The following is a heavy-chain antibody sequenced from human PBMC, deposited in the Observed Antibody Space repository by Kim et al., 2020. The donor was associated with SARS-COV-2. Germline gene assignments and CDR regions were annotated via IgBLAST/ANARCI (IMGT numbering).Heavy chain of an antibody. CDR3: ARAGSCPIPEVGAFEI. V-gene: IGHV4-34*01. CDR2: INHSGST. Sequence: SETLSLTCAVYGGSFSGYYWSWIRQPPGKGLEWIGEINHSGSTNYNPSLKSRVTISVDTSKNQFSLKLSAVTAADTAVYYCARAGSCPIPEVGAFEIWGRGTMVTVSA. CDR1: GGSFSGYY. D-gene: IGHD2-15*01. J-gene: IGHJ3*02.